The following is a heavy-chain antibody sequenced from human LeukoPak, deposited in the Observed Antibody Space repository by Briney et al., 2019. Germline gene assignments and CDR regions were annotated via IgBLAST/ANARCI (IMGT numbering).Heavy chain of an antibody. J-gene: IGHJ4*02. V-gene: IGHV4-59*08. CDR3: ARHDMDIAGAGLDYFDY. Sequence: SGTLCLTCAVSGCSISRYFLSWIRQPPGKGLEWVGYIYYNGSTNYNPSLKSRVTISVDTSKNQFSLKLSSVTAADTAVYYCARHDMDIAGAGLDYFDYWGQGTLVTVSS. CDR2: IYYNGST. D-gene: IGHD1-26*01. CDR1: GCSISRYF.